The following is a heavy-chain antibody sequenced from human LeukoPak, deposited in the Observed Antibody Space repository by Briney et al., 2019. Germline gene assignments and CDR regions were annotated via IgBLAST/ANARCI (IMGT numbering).Heavy chain of an antibody. CDR1: GGTFSSYA. CDR2: IIPILGIA. D-gene: IGHD1-26*01. Sequence: SVKVSCKASGGTFSSYAISWVRQAPGQGLEWMERIIPILGIANYAQKFQGRVTITADKSTSTAYMELSSLRSEDTAVYYCAREGVGATTGRFDYWGQGTLVTVSS. J-gene: IGHJ4*02. CDR3: AREGVGATTGRFDY. V-gene: IGHV1-69*04.